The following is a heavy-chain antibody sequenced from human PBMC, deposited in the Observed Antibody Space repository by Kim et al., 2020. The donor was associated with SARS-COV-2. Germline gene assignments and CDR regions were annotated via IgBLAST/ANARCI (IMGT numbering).Heavy chain of an antibody. V-gene: IGHV3-43*02. CDR2: ISGDGRDT. CDR3: AKRTQGSIGYPVY. J-gene: IGHJ4*02. CDR1: GFTFGHFA. D-gene: IGHD3-22*01. Sequence: GGSLRLSCAASGFTFGHFAIHWVRQAPGKGLEWVSLISGDGRDTYYADSVKGRFTISRDNSKNSLYLQMNSLRTEDTALYYCAKRTQGSIGYPVYWGQGTLVTVSS.